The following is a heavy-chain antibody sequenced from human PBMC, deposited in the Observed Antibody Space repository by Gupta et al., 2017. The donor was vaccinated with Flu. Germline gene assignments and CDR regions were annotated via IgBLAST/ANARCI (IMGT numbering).Heavy chain of an antibody. CDR2: IWHDGIDK. J-gene: IGHJ4*02. D-gene: IGHD3-22*01. V-gene: IGHV3-33*01. Sequence: QVQLVESGGGVVQPGRSLRLSCAASGFTFSNFGMHWVRQAPGKGLEWVAVIWHDGIDKLYADSVKGRFTISRDNSKNTLYLQMNSLRTEDTAVYYCTRDYDSSASYTPFPREFDDGGQGTLVTVSS. CDR1: GFTFSNFG. CDR3: TRDYDSSASYTPFPREFDD.